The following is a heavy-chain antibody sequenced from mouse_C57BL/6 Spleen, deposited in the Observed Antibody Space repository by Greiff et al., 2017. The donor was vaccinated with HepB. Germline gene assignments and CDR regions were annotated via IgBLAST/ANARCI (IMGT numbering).Heavy chain of an antibody. CDR1: GYTFTSYW. V-gene: IGHV1-52*01. Sequence: VQLQQPGAELVRPGSSVKLSCKASGYTFTSYWMHWVKQRPIQGLEWIGNIDPSDSETHYNQKFKDKATLTVDKSSSTAYMQLSSLTSEDSAVYYCARQGDYGSSTVYFDVWGTGTTVTVSS. D-gene: IGHD1-1*01. CDR2: IDPSDSET. CDR3: ARQGDYGSSTVYFDV. J-gene: IGHJ1*03.